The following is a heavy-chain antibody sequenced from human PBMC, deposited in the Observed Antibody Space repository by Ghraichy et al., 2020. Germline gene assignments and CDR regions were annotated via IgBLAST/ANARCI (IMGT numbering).Heavy chain of an antibody. CDR2: FNPNSRGS. CDR3: ARGYAFWGAYPNMDV. CDR1: GYTFTAHD. V-gene: IGHV1-2*02. D-gene: IGHD3-3*01. J-gene: IGHJ6*02. Sequence: ASVKVSCKASGYTFTAHDLYWVRQAPGQGLEWMAWFNPNSRGSKSAQKFQGRVTMTRDTSINTAYMALSRLTVDDTAIYYCARGYAFWGAYPNMDVWGQGTTVTV.